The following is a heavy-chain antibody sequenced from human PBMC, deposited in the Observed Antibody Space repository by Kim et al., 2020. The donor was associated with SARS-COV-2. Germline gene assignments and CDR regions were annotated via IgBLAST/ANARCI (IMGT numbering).Heavy chain of an antibody. V-gene: IGHV3-30*04. CDR1: GFTFSSYA. J-gene: IGHJ4*02. D-gene: IGHD6-13*01. CDR2: LSYDGSNK. Sequence: GGSLRLSCAASGFTFSSYAMHWVRQAPGKGLEWVAVLSYDGSNKYYADSVKGRFTISRDNSKNTLYLQMNSLRAEDTAVYYCARGEAAAGKAFDYWGQGT. CDR3: ARGEAAAGKAFDY.